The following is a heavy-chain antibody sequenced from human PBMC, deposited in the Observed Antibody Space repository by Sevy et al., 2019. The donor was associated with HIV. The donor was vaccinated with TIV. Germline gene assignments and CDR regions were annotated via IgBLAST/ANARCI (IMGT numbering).Heavy chain of an antibody. J-gene: IGHJ4*02. CDR3: ARTSTLTISALDS. V-gene: IGHV4-34*01. CDR1: GGTFVGHY. CDR2: INHRGTA. Sequence: SETLSLTCGVSGGTFVGHYWTWIRQTPGKGLEWIGEINHRGTANYNPSLKSRVSISVDTSNNQFFLRLNSVTAADTAVYYCARTSTLTISALDSWGQGALVTVSS. D-gene: IGHD4-17*01.